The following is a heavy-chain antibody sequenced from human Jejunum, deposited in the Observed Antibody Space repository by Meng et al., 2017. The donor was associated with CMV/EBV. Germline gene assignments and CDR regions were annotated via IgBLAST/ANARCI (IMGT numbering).Heavy chain of an antibody. V-gene: IGHV4-4*07. J-gene: IGHJ4*02. Sequence: QLQALGPGLVKPSGTLSLPCHVSGVSIKDYYRSWIRQPAGKGLEWIGRIYSNGATNYNPSLKSRVTMSVDTSKNQFSLKLSSVTAADTAVYFCARDMHREVVIQDYWGQGTLVTVSS. CDR3: ARDMHREVVIQDY. CDR1: GVSIKDYY. D-gene: IGHD3-10*01. CDR2: IYSNGAT.